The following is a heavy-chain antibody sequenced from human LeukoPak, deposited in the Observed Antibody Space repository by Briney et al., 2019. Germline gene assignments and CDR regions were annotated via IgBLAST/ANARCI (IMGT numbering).Heavy chain of an antibody. V-gene: IGHV3-23*01. CDR2: ISGSGGST. Sequence: TGGSLILSCAASGFTFSSYAMSWVRQAPGKGLEWVSAISGSGGSTYYADSVKGRFTISRDNSKNTLYLQMNSLRAEDTAVYYCAKYRITMIVVGGAFDIWGQGTMVTVSS. CDR1: GFTFSSYA. CDR3: AKYRITMIVVGGAFDI. D-gene: IGHD3-22*01. J-gene: IGHJ3*02.